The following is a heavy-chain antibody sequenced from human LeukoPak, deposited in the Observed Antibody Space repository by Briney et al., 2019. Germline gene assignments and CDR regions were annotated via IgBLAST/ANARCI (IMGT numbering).Heavy chain of an antibody. V-gene: IGHV3-74*03. CDR1: GFTFSSNW. J-gene: IGHJ1*01. D-gene: IGHD1-26*01. CDR3: VREVGAPGSFQH. CDR2: INGDGRII. Sequence: GGSLRLSCAASGFTFSSNWMHWVRHAPGKGLVWISRINGDGRIIEHAESVKGRFTISRNNADNTLHLQMNSLRAEDTAVYHCVREVGAPGSFQHWGQGAPVTVSS.